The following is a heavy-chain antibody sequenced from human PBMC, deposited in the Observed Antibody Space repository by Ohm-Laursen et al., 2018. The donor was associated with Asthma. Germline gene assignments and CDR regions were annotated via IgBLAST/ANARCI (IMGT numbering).Heavy chain of an antibody. CDR3: AIGLWGVRAFDI. CDR1: GYTFTSYA. J-gene: IGHJ3*02. Sequence: ASVKVSCKASGYTFTSYAMHWVRQAPGQRLEWMGWINAGNGYTKYSQKFQGRVTITRDTSASTAYMELSSLRSEDTAVYYCAIGLWGVRAFDIWGQGTMVTVSS. V-gene: IGHV1-3*01. D-gene: IGHD3-16*01. CDR2: INAGNGYT.